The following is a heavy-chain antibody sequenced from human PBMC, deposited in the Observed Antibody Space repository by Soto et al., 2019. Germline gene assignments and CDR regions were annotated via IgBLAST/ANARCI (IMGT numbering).Heavy chain of an antibody. D-gene: IGHD3-10*01. CDR2: IYYSGST. CDR3: VRDPGNWFDP. J-gene: IGHJ5*02. CDR1: GGSISSGGYY. V-gene: IGHV4-31*03. Sequence: SETLSLTCTVSGGSISSGGYYWSWIRQHPGKGLEWIGYIYYSGSTYYNPSLKSRVTISVDTSKNQFPLKLSSVTAADTAVYYCVRDPGNWFDPWGQGTLVTVSS.